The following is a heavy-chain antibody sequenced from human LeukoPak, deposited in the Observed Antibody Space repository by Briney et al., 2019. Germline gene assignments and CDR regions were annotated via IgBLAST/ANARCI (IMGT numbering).Heavy chain of an antibody. CDR3: ARDPVDYGSGTSNWFDP. Sequence: GGSLRLSCAASGFTFSSYEMNWVRQAPGKGLEWVSSISSSSSYIYYADSVKGRFTISRDNAKNSLYLQMNSLRAEDTAVYYCARDPVDYGSGTSNWFDPWGQGTLVTVSS. V-gene: IGHV3-21*01. D-gene: IGHD3-10*01. J-gene: IGHJ5*02. CDR2: ISSSSSYI. CDR1: GFTFSSYE.